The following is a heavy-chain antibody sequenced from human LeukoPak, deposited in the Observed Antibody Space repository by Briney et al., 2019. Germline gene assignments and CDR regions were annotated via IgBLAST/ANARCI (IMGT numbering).Heavy chain of an antibody. CDR3: ARDFGRGYCSTTSCFAPWFDP. J-gene: IGHJ5*02. D-gene: IGHD2-2*01. CDR1: GGSISNHY. V-gene: IGHV4-59*11. Sequence: SETLSLTCTVSGGSISNHYWSWIRQPPGKGLEWIGYIHYSGSTNYNPSLKSRVTISVDTSKNQFSLKLTSVTAADTAVYYCARDFGRGYCSTTSCFAPWFDPWGQGTLVTVSS. CDR2: IHYSGST.